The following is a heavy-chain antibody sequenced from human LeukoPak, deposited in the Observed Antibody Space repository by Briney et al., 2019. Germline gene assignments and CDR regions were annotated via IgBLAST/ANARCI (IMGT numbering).Heavy chain of an antibody. CDR3: ANGGIFGVVKIY. J-gene: IGHJ4*02. CDR1: GFTFSSYA. CDR2: ISGSGGST. Sequence: QPGGSLRLSCAASGFTFSSYAMSWVRQAPGKGLEWVSAISGSGGSTYYADSVKGRFTISRDNSKNTPYLQMNSLRAEDTAVYYCANGGIFGVVKIYWGQGTLVTVSS. V-gene: IGHV3-23*01. D-gene: IGHD3-3*01.